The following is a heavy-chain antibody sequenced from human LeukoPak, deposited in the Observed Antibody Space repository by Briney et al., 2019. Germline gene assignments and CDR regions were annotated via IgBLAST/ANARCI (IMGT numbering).Heavy chain of an antibody. CDR2: ISPSGGST. J-gene: IGHJ4*02. CDR1: GFTFSKYG. V-gene: IGHV3-23*01. D-gene: IGHD2-21*01. Sequence: GGSLRLSCVASGFTFSKYGMSWVRQAPGKGLEWVSTISPSGGSTYDADAVKGRFTISRDDAKNSVYLQLNSLRAEDTALYYCARETSHCGGDCYDYWGQGTLVTVSS. CDR3: ARETSHCGGDCYDY.